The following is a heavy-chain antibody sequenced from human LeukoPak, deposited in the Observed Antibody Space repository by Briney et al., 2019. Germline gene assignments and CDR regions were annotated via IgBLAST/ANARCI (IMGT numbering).Heavy chain of an antibody. CDR3: ARQNLRDSDAFDI. V-gene: IGHV1-18*01. J-gene: IGHJ3*02. CDR2: ISGYNDNT. D-gene: IGHD2/OR15-2a*01. Sequence: ASVKVSCKASGYTFTTYGISWVRQAPGQGLEWVGWISGYNDNTNYAQKLQDRITMTTDTSTSTAYMELRSLRSDDTAVYYCARQNLRDSDAFDIWGQGTMVTVSS. CDR1: GYTFTTYG.